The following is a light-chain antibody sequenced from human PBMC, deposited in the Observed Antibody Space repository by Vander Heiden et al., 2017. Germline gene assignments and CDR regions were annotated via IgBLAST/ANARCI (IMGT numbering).Light chain of an antibody. J-gene: IGLJ3*02. Sequence: QSVLTQPPSVSGAPGPRVTISCTGSSSNIGAGYDVHWYQHLPGTAPKLLVYGNTNRPSGLPDRFSGSKSGSSASLAITGLQAEDEADYYCQSYDSSLNGVFGGGTKLTVL. CDR2: GNT. V-gene: IGLV1-40*01. CDR1: SSNIGAGYD. CDR3: QSYDSSLNGV.